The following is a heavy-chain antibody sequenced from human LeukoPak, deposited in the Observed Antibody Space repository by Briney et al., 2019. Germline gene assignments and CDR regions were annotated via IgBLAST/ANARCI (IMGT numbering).Heavy chain of an antibody. CDR1: GYSFTAYY. J-gene: IGHJ4*02. Sequence: GASVKVSCKASGYSFTAYYMHWVRQAPGQGLEWMGWINPNSGGTNYAQKFQGRATMTRDTSITTVYMELSRLRSDDTAMYHCVRGNIPAPFHYWGQGTLVTVSS. CDR2: INPNSGGT. D-gene: IGHD1-14*01. CDR3: VRGNIPAPFHY. V-gene: IGHV1-2*02.